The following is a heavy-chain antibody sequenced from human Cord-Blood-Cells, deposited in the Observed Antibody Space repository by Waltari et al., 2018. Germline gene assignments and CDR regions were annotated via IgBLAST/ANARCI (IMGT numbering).Heavy chain of an antibody. CDR2: IDWDDDK. Sequence: QVPLKESGPALVKPTQTLTLTCTFSGFSLSTSGMRVSWIRQPPGKALEWLARIDWDDDKFYSTSLKTRLTISKDTSKNQVVLTMTNMDPVDTATYYCARTGYSSSSSVGWFDPWGQGTLVTVSS. CDR3: ARTGYSSSSSVGWFDP. J-gene: IGHJ5*02. V-gene: IGHV2-70*04. CDR1: GFSLSTSGMR. D-gene: IGHD6-6*01.